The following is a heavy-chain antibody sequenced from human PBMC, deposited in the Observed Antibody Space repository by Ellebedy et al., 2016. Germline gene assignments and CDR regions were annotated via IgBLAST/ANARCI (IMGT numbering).Heavy chain of an antibody. Sequence: SETLSLTCTVSGGSINSYYWSWIRQPPGKGLEWIGYIYYSGSTYYNPSLKSRVTISVDTSKNQFSLKVSSVTAADTAVHYCARGSHYMRVVVITSDAFDIWGQGTMVTVSS. V-gene: IGHV4-59*12. CDR1: GGSINSYY. CDR3: ARGSHYMRVVVITSDAFDI. CDR2: IYYSGST. J-gene: IGHJ3*02. D-gene: IGHD3-22*01.